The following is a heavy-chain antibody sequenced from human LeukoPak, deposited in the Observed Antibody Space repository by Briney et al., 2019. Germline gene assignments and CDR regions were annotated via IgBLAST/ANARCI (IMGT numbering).Heavy chain of an antibody. V-gene: IGHV1-18*01. D-gene: IGHD1-1*01. Sequence: ASVKVSCKASGYTFTSYGISWVRQAPGQGLEWMGWISAYNGNTNYAQKLQGRVTMTTDTSTSTAYMELRSLRSDDTAVYYCARDAARWTRYYYGMDVWGQGTTVTVSS. CDR3: ARDAARWTRYYYGMDV. CDR2: ISAYNGNT. J-gene: IGHJ6*02. CDR1: GYTFTSYG.